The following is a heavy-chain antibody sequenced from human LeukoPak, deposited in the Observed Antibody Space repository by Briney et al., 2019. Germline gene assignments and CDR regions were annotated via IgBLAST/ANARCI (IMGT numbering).Heavy chain of an antibody. CDR2: ISGSGGST. J-gene: IGHJ4*02. D-gene: IGHD2-2*01. CDR3: AKSRWGYCSSTPYY. V-gene: IGHV3-23*01. Sequence: GGSLRLSCAASGFTFSSYAMSWVRQAPGKGLEWVSAISGSGGSTYYADSAKGRFTISRDNSKNTLYLQMHSLRAEDTAVYYCAKSRWGYCSSTPYYWGQGTLVTVSS. CDR1: GFTFSSYA.